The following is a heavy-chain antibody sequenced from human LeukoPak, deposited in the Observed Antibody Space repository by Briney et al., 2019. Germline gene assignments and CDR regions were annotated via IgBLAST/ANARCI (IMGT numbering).Heavy chain of an antibody. V-gene: IGHV3-23*01. J-gene: IGHJ4*02. D-gene: IGHD3-16*01. CDR2: ISGSGGST. CDR1: GFTFSSYA. CDR3: AKDSGPWGERASSDY. Sequence: GGSLRLSCAASGFTFSSYAMSWVRQAPGKGLEWASAISGSGGSTYYADSVKGRFTISRDNSKNTLYLQMNSLRAEDTAVYYCAKDSGPWGERASSDYWGQGTLVTVSS.